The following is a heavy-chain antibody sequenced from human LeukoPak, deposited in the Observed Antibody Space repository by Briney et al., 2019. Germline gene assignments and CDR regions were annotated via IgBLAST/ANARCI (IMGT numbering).Heavy chain of an antibody. CDR2: INHSGST. J-gene: IGHJ4*02. V-gene: IGHV4-34*01. CDR1: GGSFRGYY. D-gene: IGHD2-21*01. Sequence: PSETLSLTCAVYGGSFRGYYWSWVRQPPGKGLEWIGEINHSGSTNYNPSLRSRVTISLDTSKKQLSLKLNSVTAADTAIYYCAKHNGGGIVSYVAPGPPDYFDHWGQGALVTVSS. CDR3: AKHNGGGIVSYVAPGPPDYFDH.